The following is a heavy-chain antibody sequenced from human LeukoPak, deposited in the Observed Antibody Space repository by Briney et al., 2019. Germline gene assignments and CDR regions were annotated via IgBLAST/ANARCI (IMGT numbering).Heavy chain of an antibody. CDR3: ARDSNYYGSGSYYNDGVYYFDY. Sequence: PGRSLRLSCAASGFTFSSYSMIWVRQAPGKGLEWVSYISSSSSTIYYADSVKGRFTISRDNAKNSLYLQMNSLRAEDTAVYYCARDSNYYGSGSYYNDGVYYFDYWGQGTLVTVSS. J-gene: IGHJ4*02. V-gene: IGHV3-48*04. CDR1: GFTFSSYS. CDR2: ISSSSSTI. D-gene: IGHD3-10*01.